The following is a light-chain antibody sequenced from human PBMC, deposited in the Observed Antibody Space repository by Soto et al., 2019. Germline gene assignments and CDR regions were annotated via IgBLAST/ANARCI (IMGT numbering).Light chain of an antibody. Sequence: QSALTQPRSVSGSPGQSVTISCTGTSSDVGGSNFVSWYQQHAGKAPKLVIYDVSKRPSGVPDRFSGSKSGNAASLTISGLQVEDVAAYYCCSYAGNSLWVFGGGTKLTVL. CDR3: CSYAGNSLWV. V-gene: IGLV2-11*01. CDR1: SSDVGGSNF. CDR2: DVS. J-gene: IGLJ3*02.